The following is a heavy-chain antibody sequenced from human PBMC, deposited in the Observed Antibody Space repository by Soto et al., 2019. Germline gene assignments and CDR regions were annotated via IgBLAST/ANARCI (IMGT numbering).Heavy chain of an antibody. CDR2: IYYSGST. V-gene: IGHV4-59*12. CDR1: GGSISSYY. CDR3: ARVYPSSSSGAPFDY. Sequence: PSETLSLTCTVSGGSISSYYWSWIRQPPGKGLEWIGYIYYSGSTNYNPSLKSRVTISVDTSKNQFSLKLSSVTAADTAVYYCARVYPSSSSGAPFDYWGQGTLVTVSS. D-gene: IGHD6-6*01. J-gene: IGHJ4*02.